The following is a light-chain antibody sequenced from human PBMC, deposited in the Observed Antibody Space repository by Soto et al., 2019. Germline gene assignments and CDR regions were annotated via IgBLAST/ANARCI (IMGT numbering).Light chain of an antibody. V-gene: IGKV1-5*03. CDR1: QTISSW. CDR3: QQYNSYSPT. Sequence: QSPSTLSGSVGDRVTITCRASQTISSWLAWYQQKPGKAPKLLIYKASTLKSGVPSRFSGSGSGTEFTLTISSLQPDDFATYYCQQYNSYSPTLGQGTKVDIK. J-gene: IGKJ1*01. CDR2: KAS.